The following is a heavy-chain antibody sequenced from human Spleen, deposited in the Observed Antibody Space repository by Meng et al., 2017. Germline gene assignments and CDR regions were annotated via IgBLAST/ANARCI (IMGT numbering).Heavy chain of an antibody. Sequence: HAQLVQSGGEVKKHGASVKVSCKSSGYTFTNYGITWVRQAHGQGLEWLGWINAYNGDTNYAQTLQGRVTMTTDTSTSTAYMELRSMRSDDTAVYYCARVEVGITSGDYWGQGTLVTVSS. CDR2: INAYNGDT. D-gene: IGHD1-26*01. CDR3: ARVEVGITSGDY. V-gene: IGHV1-18*01. CDR1: GYTFTNYG. J-gene: IGHJ4*02.